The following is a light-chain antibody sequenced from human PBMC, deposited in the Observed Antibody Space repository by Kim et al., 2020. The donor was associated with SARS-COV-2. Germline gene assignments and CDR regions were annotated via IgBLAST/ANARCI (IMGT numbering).Light chain of an antibody. CDR2: EVS. CDR1: SSDVGSYNL. V-gene: IGLV2-23*02. CDR3: CSYVV. J-gene: IGLJ2*01. Sequence: VSGSTGQSVTIACTGTSSDVGSYNLVSWYQQHPGKAAKLIIYEVSKRPSGVSNRFSGSKSGNTASLTISGLQAEDEADYYCCSYVVFGGGTQLTVL.